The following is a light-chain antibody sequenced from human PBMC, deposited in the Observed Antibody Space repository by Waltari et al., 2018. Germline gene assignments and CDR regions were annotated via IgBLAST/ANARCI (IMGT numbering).Light chain of an antibody. J-gene: IGLJ2*01. CDR1: SRDAGGYTS. V-gene: IGLV2-14*03. Sequence: QSALTQPVSVSGSPGPSITIPCTGTSRDAGGYTSVAWYQQHPNKAPKVIIYDVANRPFGVSNRFSGSKAGSTASLTISGLQTEDEAYYYCSSYTTRSILLFGGGTKVTVL. CDR3: SSYTTRSILL. CDR2: DVA.